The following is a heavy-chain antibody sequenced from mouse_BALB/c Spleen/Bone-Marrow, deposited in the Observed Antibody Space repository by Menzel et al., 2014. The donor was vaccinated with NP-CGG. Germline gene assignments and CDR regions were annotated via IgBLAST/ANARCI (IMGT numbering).Heavy chain of an antibody. CDR3: ARHRYGAMDY. D-gene: IGHD2-14*01. CDR1: GYSLTSYG. CDR2: IWSDGSA. J-gene: IGHJ4*01. V-gene: IGHV2-6-2*01. Sequence: VKLLESGPDLVTPSQSLSITCTVSGYSLTSYGVHWVRQPPGKGLEWMGVIWSDGSATYYSALKSIQSISKDNSKIQGFLKMNSLLTDDTAMYYCARHRYGAMDYWGQGTSVTVSS.